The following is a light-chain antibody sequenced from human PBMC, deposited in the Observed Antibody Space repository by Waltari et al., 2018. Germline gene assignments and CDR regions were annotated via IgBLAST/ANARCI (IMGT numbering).Light chain of an antibody. CDR3: QQYYSTSLT. CDR1: QSVLYRSNNNNY. Sequence: DIVMTQSPDSLAVSLGERATINFQSSQSVLYRSNNNNYLAWYQQKPGQPPKLLIYWASTRESGVPGRFSGSGSETDFTLTISSLQAEDVATYYCQQYYSTSLTFGGGTKVEIK. CDR2: WAS. V-gene: IGKV4-1*01. J-gene: IGKJ4*01.